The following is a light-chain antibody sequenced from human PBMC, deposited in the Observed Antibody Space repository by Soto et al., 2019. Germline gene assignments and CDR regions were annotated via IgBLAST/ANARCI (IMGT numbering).Light chain of an antibody. Sequence: EIVLTQSPGTRSVSPGGRATLCCRASQSVSSNLAWYQQKPGQAPRLLIYGASTRATGIPDRFSGSGSGTDFTLTIRRLEPEDFAVYYCQQYGSSPLTFGGGTKVDIK. CDR3: QQYGSSPLT. J-gene: IGKJ4*01. CDR1: QSVSSN. V-gene: IGKV3-20*01. CDR2: GAS.